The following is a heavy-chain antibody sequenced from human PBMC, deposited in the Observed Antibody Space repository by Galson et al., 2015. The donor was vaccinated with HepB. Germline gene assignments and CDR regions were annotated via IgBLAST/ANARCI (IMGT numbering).Heavy chain of an antibody. J-gene: IGHJ4*02. CDR1: GDSVSRDSTG. CDR3: ARDVSPDVGAGDFDS. D-gene: IGHD3-10*01. V-gene: IGHV6-1*01. CDR2: TFYRSRWYN. Sequence: CAISGDSVSRDSTGWNWIRQSPSRGLEWLGRTFYRSRWYNDFSESVKSRITINPDTSKNQFSLRLRSVTPDDTAVYYCARDVSPDVGAGDFDSWGRGTLVTVSS.